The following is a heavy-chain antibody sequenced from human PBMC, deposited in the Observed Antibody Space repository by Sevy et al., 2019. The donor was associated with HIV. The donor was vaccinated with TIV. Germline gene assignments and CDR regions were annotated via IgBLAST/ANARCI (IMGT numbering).Heavy chain of an antibody. Sequence: GGSLRLSCAASGFTFSSYWMSWVRQAPGKGLEWVANIKQDGSEKYYVYSVKGRFTISRDNAKNSLYLQMNSLRAEDTAVYYCASSLGELSFFYYYYMDVWGKGTTVTVSS. CDR2: IKQDGSEK. D-gene: IGHD3-16*02. V-gene: IGHV3-7*01. J-gene: IGHJ6*03. CDR1: GFTFSSYW. CDR3: ASSLGELSFFYYYYMDV.